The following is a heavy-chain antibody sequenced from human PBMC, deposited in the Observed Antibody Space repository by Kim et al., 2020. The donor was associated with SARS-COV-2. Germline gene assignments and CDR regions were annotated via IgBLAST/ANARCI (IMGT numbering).Heavy chain of an antibody. V-gene: IGHV3-7*01. Sequence: GGSLRLSCAASRFTFSGFWMTWVRQAPGKGLEWVANINQDGSEKYYVDSVKGRFIISRDNAKNSLYLQMNSLRAEDTALYYCARGGPLWFGESYFDCWGQGSLVTVSS. D-gene: IGHD3-10*01. CDR1: RFTFSGFW. J-gene: IGHJ4*02. CDR3: ARGGPLWFGESYFDC. CDR2: INQDGSEK.